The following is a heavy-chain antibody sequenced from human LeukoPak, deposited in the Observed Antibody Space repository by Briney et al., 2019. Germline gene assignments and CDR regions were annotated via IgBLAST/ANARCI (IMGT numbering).Heavy chain of an antibody. V-gene: IGHV3-21*01. Sequence: GGSLRLSCTASGFSFSSPGMNWVRQAPGKGLEWVSSINGESTFKVYADSVKGRFTISRDNAKNSLYLQMDSLRAEDTAVYYCARDLSAKDDYWGQGTLVTVSS. CDR3: ARDLSAKDDY. CDR2: INGESTFK. CDR1: GFSFSSPG. J-gene: IGHJ4*02.